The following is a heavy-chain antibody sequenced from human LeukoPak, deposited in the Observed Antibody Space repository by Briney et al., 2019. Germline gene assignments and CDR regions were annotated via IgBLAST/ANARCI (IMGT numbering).Heavy chain of an antibody. CDR3: AKDLRGVSSGWYRYFDY. J-gene: IGHJ4*02. D-gene: IGHD6-19*01. CDR1: GFTFSSYG. Sequence: GGSLRLSCATSGFTFSSYGMNWVRQAPGKGLEWVAFIRYDGGNTLYADSVKGRFTISRDNSKSTLFVQMNSLRAEDTAVYYCAKDLRGVSSGWYRYFDYWGQGTLVTVSS. V-gene: IGHV3-30*02. CDR2: IRYDGGNT.